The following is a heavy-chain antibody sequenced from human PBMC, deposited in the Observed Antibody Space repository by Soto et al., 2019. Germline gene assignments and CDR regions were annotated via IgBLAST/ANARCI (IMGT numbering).Heavy chain of an antibody. V-gene: IGHV3-23*01. CDR2: ISGRGDHR. Sequence: EMQLLESGGGLGQPGGSLRLSCVASPITVYNFAAMSWVRQTPERGLEWVSTISGRGDHRYYADSVKGPFTISRDNSKNRLYLQMDGLRVDDTAVYYCAKDRALENQTPYGMDVWGQGTTVTV. CDR3: AKDRALENQTPYGMDV. CDR1: PITVYNFAA. D-gene: IGHD2-2*01. J-gene: IGHJ6*02.